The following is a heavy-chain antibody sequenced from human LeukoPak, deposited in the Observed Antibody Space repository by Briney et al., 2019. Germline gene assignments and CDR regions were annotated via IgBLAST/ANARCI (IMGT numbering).Heavy chain of an antibody. J-gene: IGHJ4*02. CDR1: NGSMTNNY. Sequence: SGTLSLTCTVSNGSMTNNYWSWIRQPSGKGLEWIGYVYSSGSTIYIPSLKSRVTMSIDTSKNQFSLKLISVTAADTAVYYCAGDWNWGQGILVTVSS. V-gene: IGHV4-59*01. CDR3: AGDWN. D-gene: IGHD2-21*02. CDR2: VYSSGST.